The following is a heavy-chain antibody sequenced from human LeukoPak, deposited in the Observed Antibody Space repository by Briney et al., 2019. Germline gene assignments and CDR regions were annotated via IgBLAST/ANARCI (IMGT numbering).Heavy chain of an antibody. Sequence: SVKVSCKASGGTFSSYAISWVRQAPGQGLEWMGRIIPILGIANYAQKFQGRVTMTRDTSISTAFMELTRLTSDDTAVYYCTRDLLGFATTPLSDWGHGTLVTVSS. CDR2: IIPILGIA. CDR1: GGTFSSYA. D-gene: IGHD4-17*01. J-gene: IGHJ4*01. V-gene: IGHV1-69*04. CDR3: TRDLLGFATTPLSD.